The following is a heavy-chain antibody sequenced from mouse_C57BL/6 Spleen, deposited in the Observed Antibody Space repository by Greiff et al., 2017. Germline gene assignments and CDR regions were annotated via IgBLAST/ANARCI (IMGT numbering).Heavy chain of an antibody. D-gene: IGHD2-5*01. CDR1: GFTFSSYG. J-gene: IGHJ4*01. CDR2: ISSGGSYT. CDR3: ARQYSNYAMDY. Sequence: EVQGVESGGDLVKPGGSLKLSCAASGFTFSSYGMSWVRQTPDKRLEWVATISSGGSYTYYPDSVKGRFTISRDNAQNTLYLQMSSLKSEDTAMYCCARQYSNYAMDYWGQGTSVTVSS. V-gene: IGHV5-6*01.